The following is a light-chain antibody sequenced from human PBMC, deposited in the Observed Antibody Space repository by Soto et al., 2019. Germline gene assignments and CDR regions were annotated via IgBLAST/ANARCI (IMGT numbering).Light chain of an antibody. Sequence: QSALTQPRSVSGSPGQSVTISCTGTSSDVGGYNYVSWYQQHPGKAPKLMIYDVSKRPSGVPDRFSGSKSGNTASLTISGLQADDAADYYCCSYAGSYTVFGGGTKVTVL. CDR1: SSDVGGYNY. J-gene: IGLJ3*02. CDR3: CSYAGSYTV. CDR2: DVS. V-gene: IGLV2-11*01.